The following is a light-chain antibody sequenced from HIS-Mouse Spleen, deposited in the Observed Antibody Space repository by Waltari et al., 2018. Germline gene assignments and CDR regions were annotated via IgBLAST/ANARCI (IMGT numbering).Light chain of an antibody. CDR3: QTWGTGIPV. J-gene: IGLJ3*02. CDR2: LNSDGSH. V-gene: IGLV4-69*01. Sequence: QLVLTQSPSASASLGASVKLTCTLSSGHSSYAIAWHQQQPEKGPRYLMKLNSDGSHSKGDGIPDRFPGSSSGAERYLTISSLQSEDEADYYCQTWGTGIPVFGGGTKLTVL. CDR1: SGHSSYA.